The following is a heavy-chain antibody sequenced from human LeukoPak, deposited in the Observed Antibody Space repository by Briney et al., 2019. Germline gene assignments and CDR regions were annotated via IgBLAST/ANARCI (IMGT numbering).Heavy chain of an antibody. Sequence: ASVKVSCKTSGYTFTGYYMHWVRQAPGQGPEWMGWINPNSGGINYAQKFQGRVTMTRDTSISTAYMELSSLRSDDTAVYYCVRDPREPANDLDYWGRGTLVTVSS. J-gene: IGHJ4*01. CDR3: VRDPREPANDLDY. CDR2: INPNSGGI. V-gene: IGHV1-2*02. CDR1: GYTFTGYY. D-gene: IGHD1-1*01.